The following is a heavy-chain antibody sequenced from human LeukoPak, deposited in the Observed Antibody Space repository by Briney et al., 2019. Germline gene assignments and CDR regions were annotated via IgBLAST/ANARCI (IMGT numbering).Heavy chain of an antibody. CDR3: ARGGYYYYYMDV. Sequence: SETLSLTCTVSGGSINSYYWSWIRQPPGKGLEWIGYIYYSGSTNYNPSLKSRVTISVDTSKNQFSLKLSSVTAADTAVYYCARGGYYYYYMDVWGKGTTVTVSS. J-gene: IGHJ6*03. CDR1: GGSINSYY. D-gene: IGHD3-10*01. CDR2: IYYSGST. V-gene: IGHV4-59*01.